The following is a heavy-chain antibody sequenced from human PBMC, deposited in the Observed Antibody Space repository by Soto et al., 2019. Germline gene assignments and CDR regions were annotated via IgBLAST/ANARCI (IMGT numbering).Heavy chain of an antibody. CDR3: ARAVARVYYYYYYMDV. D-gene: IGHD2-15*01. Sequence: EVQLVESGGGLVQPGGSLRLSCAASGFTFSSYDMHWVRQATGKGLEWVSAIGTAGDTYYPGSVKGRFTISRENAKNSLYLQMNSLRARDTAVYYCARAVARVYYYYYYMDVWGKGTTVTVSS. V-gene: IGHV3-13*01. CDR2: IGTAGDT. J-gene: IGHJ6*03. CDR1: GFTFSSYD.